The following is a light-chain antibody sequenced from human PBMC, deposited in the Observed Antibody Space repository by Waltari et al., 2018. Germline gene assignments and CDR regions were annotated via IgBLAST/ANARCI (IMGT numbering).Light chain of an antibody. V-gene: IGLV3-19*01. CDR1: SLSSSY. Sequence: SSELTQDPAVSVAMGQPVRITCQGDSLSSSYASWYQQRPGQAPILVMYDKNNRPSGVPDRFAGSSSHNTASLTITGAQAEDEASYYCHSRDASGVAGSFGGGTKLTVL. CDR2: DKN. J-gene: IGLJ2*01. CDR3: HSRDASGVAGS.